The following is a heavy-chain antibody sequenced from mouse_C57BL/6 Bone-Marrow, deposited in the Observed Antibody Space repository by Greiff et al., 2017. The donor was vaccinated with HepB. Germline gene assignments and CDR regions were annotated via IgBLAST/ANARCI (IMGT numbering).Heavy chain of an antibody. V-gene: IGHV1-55*01. J-gene: IGHJ4*01. CDR1: GYTFTSYW. CDR3: ARGDYGSSPHYYAMDY. D-gene: IGHD1-1*01. Sequence: VQLQQPGAELVKPGASVKMSCKASGYTFTSYWITWVKQRPGQGLEWIGDIYPGSGSTNYNEKFKSKATLTVDTSSSTAYMQLSSLTSEDSAVYYCARGDYGSSPHYYAMDYWGQGTTLTVSS. CDR2: IYPGSGST.